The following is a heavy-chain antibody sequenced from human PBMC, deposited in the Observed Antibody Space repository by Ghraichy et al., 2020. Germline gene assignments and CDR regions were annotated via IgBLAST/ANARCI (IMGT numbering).Heavy chain of an antibody. V-gene: IGHV3-43D*03. J-gene: IGHJ6*03. CDR2: ISWEGGHT. Sequence: LSLTCAASGFIFENFAMHWVRQVPGRGLEWVSLISWEGGHTQYADSVRGRFTVSRDNTKDSLYLQMTSLRPEDTALYHCVKDSGLSFYYMDVWGKGTTVTVS. D-gene: IGHD4/OR15-4a*01. CDR1: GFIFENFA. CDR3: VKDSGLSFYYMDV.